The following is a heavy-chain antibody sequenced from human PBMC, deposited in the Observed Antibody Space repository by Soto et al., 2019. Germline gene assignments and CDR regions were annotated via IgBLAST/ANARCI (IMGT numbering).Heavy chain of an antibody. CDR2: INAGNGNT. V-gene: IGHV1-3*01. Sequence: ASVKVSCKASGYTFTSYAMHWVRQAPGQRLEWMGWINAGNGNTKYSQKFQGRVTITRDTSASTAYMELSSLRSEDTAVYYCARGSHCSGGSCYYGMDVWGQGTTVTVSS. CDR3: ARGSHCSGGSCYYGMDV. J-gene: IGHJ6*02. D-gene: IGHD2-15*01. CDR1: GYTFTSYA.